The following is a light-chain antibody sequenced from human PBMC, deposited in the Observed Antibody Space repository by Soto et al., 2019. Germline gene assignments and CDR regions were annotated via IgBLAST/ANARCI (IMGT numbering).Light chain of an antibody. CDR3: QQYNTYSRT. CDR1: QSINSW. CDR2: EAS. Sequence: DIQMTQSPSTLSAFVGDRVTITFRASQSINSWLAWYQQKPGKAPKLLIYEASILESGVPSRFSGSVSGTEFTLTISSLQTDDFATYYCQQYNTYSRTVGKGTKVEIK. J-gene: IGKJ1*01. V-gene: IGKV1-5*03.